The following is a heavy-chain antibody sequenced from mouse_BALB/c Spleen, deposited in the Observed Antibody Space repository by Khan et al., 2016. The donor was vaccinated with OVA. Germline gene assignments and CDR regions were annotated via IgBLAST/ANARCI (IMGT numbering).Heavy chain of an antibody. Sequence: EVQVVESGGDLVKPGGSLKLSCAASGFTFSSFGMSWIRQTPDKRLEWVATISSGGSYTYYPDSVKGRFTISRDNAKNTLYLQMSSLKSEDTAMYYCARQYSKSFFEYWGQGTTLTVSS. CDR3: ARQYSKSFFEY. CDR2: ISSGGSYT. J-gene: IGHJ2*01. CDR1: GFTFSSFG. V-gene: IGHV5-6*01. D-gene: IGHD2-5*01.